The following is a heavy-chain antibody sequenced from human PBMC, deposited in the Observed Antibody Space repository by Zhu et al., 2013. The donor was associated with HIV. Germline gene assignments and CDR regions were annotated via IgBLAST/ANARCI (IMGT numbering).Heavy chain of an antibody. J-gene: IGHJ4*02. Sequence: QMQLVQSGPEVKKPGTSVKVSCKASGFTFTSSAVQWVRQARGQRLEWIGWIVVGSGNTNYAQKFQERVTITRDMSTSTAYMELSSLRSEDTAVYYCAADLRSGYPTRGDYWGQGTLVTVSS. CDR1: GFTFTSSA. CDR2: IVVGSGNT. V-gene: IGHV1-58*01. CDR3: AADLRSGYPTRGDY. D-gene: IGHD3-22*01.